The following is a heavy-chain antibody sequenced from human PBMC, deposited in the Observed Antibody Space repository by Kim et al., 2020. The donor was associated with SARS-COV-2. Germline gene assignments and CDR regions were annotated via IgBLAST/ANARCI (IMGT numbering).Heavy chain of an antibody. J-gene: IGHJ4*02. V-gene: IGHV3-7*01. CDR2: INRDGSEK. CDR3: ARGGWAVY. D-gene: IGHD6-19*01. CDR1: GFTVSNYY. Sequence: GGSLRLSCAASGFTVSNYYMSWVRQAPGQGLEWVSNINRDGSEKYYVDSVKGRFTISRDNAKKSLYLQMNSLKAEDTAVYYCARGGWAVYWGQGTLVTVSS.